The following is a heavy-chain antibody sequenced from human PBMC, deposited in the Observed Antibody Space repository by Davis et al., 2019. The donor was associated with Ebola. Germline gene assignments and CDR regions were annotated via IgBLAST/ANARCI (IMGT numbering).Heavy chain of an antibody. J-gene: IGHJ6*02. CDR1: GFTVSSNY. D-gene: IGHD3-3*01. Sequence: GESLKISCAASGFTVSSNYMSWVRQAPGKGLEWISVIYSGGSTYYADSVKGRFTISRDNSKNTLYLQMNSLRAEDTAVYYCARDFWAPRYYYYGMDVWGQGTTVTVSS. V-gene: IGHV3-66*02. CDR2: IYSGGST. CDR3: ARDFWAPRYYYYGMDV.